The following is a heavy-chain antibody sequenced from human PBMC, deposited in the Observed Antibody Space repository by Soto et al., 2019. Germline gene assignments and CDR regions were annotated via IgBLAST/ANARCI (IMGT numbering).Heavy chain of an antibody. CDR1: GGTFGSSA. J-gene: IGHJ6*02. V-gene: IGHV1-69*12. CDR2: IIPIFPTP. D-gene: IGHD3-3*02. CDR3: ARDKDRRQLGGNSCYGMDD. Sequence: QVQLVQSGAEVKKPGSSVTVSCKASGGTFGSSAISWVRQAPGQGLEWMGGIIPIFPTPDYAQKLPGRVTITADEATSTGCTELTSLGSEDTAVYYGARDKDRRQLGGNSCYGMDDWGPGPTVTVSS.